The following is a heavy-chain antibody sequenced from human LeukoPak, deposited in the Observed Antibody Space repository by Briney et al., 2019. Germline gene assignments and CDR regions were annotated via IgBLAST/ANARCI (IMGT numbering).Heavy chain of an antibody. V-gene: IGHV3-21*01. J-gene: IGHJ4*02. Sequence: GGSLRLSCAASRFTFSSYSMNWVRQAPGKGLEWVSSISSSSSYIYYADSVKGRFTISRDNAKNSLYLQMNSLRAEDTAVYYCAKRLERQGYYFDYWGQGTLVTVSS. CDR1: RFTFSSYS. CDR2: ISSSSSYI. CDR3: AKRLERQGYYFDY. D-gene: IGHD1-1*01.